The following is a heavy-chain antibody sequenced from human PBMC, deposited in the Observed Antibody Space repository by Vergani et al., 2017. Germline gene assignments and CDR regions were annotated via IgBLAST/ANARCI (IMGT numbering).Heavy chain of an antibody. D-gene: IGHD2-2*01. CDR1: GGSISSSSYY. CDR3: ARDIVVVPAAIPGNWFDP. CDR2: IYYSGST. Sequence: QLQLQESGPGLVKPSETLSLTCTVSGGSISSSSYYWGWIRQPPGKGLEWIGSIYYSGSTHYNPSLKSRVTISVDTSKNQFSLKLSSVTAADTAVYYCARDIVVVPAAIPGNWFDPWGQGTLVTVSS. J-gene: IGHJ5*02. V-gene: IGHV4-39*01.